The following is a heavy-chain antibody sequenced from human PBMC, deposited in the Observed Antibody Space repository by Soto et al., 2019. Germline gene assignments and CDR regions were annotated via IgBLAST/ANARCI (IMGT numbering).Heavy chain of an antibody. Sequence: PGGSVRLSCADSGFTVSGNYMSWVRQAPGKGLEWVSVLYSDGTPYYADSVKGGFTISRDNSKNTLFHQMTSLRGEDTAVFYCAKGGFWSGYYRGGAFYIWGQGTMVTVSS. CDR1: GFTVSGNY. V-gene: IGHV3-66*01. CDR2: LYSDGTP. CDR3: AKGGFWSGYYRGGAFYI. J-gene: IGHJ3*02. D-gene: IGHD3-3*01.